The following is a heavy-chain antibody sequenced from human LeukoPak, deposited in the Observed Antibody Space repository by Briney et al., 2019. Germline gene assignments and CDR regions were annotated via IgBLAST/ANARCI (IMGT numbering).Heavy chain of an antibody. CDR2: IYHSGRT. J-gene: IGHJ4*02. CDR3: TKGRGI. D-gene: IGHD3-10*01. CDR1: GYSLSSGYY. Sequence: SETLSLTCTVSGYSLSSGYYWGWIRQPPGKGLEWIGSIYHSGRTFYNPSLKSRVTISVDTSKNQFSLKLTSVTAADTAVYYCTKGRGIWGQGTLVTVSS. V-gene: IGHV4-38-2*02.